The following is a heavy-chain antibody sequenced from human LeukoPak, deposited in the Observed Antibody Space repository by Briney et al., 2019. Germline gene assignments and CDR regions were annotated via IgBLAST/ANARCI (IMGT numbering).Heavy chain of an antibody. Sequence: GGSLRLSCAASGFTFSSYWMSWVRQAPGKGLEWVANIKQDESEKYYVDSVKGRFTISRDNAKNSLYLQMNSLRAEDTAVYYCARDVTGPDGRNFDYWGQGTLVTVSS. CDR3: ARDVTGPDGRNFDY. V-gene: IGHV3-7*01. CDR1: GFTFSSYW. D-gene: IGHD2-8*02. J-gene: IGHJ4*02. CDR2: IKQDESEK.